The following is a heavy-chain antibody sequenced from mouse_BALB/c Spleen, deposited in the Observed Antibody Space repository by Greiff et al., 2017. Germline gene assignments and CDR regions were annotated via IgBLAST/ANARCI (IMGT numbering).Heavy chain of an antibody. V-gene: IGHV1S41*01. Sequence: DLVKPGASVKLSCKASGYTFTSYWINWIKQRPGQGLEWIGRIAPGSGSTYYNEMFKGKATLTVDTSSSTAYIQLSSLSSEDSAVYFCARAGEGYYGDAMDYWGQGTSVTVSS. J-gene: IGHJ4*01. CDR1: GYTFTSYW. CDR3: ARAGEGYYGDAMDY. CDR2: IAPGSGST. D-gene: IGHD2-3*01.